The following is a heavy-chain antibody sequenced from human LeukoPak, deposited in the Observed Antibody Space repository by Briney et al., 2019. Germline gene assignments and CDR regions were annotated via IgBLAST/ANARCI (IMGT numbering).Heavy chain of an antibody. J-gene: IGHJ5*02. V-gene: IGHV4-34*01. Sequence: PSETLSLTCAVYGGSFSGYYWSWIRQPPGKGLEWIGEINHSGSTNYNPSLKSRVTISVDTSKNQFSLKLSSVTAADTAVYYCARGRYSSSWGQHWFDPWGQGTLVTVSS. CDR2: INHSGST. CDR1: GGSFSGYY. CDR3: ARGRYSSSWGQHWFDP. D-gene: IGHD6-13*01.